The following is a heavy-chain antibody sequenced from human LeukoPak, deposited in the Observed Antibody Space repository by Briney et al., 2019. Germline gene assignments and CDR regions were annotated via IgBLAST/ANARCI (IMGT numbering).Heavy chain of an antibody. Sequence: GGSLRLSCTASGFTFGDYSMSWFRQAPGKGLEWVGFIRSKAYGGTTEFAASVKGRFTISRDDSKSIAYLQMNSLKTEDTGVYYCTRARRGLIVATTFDYWGQGTLVTVSS. J-gene: IGHJ4*02. CDR3: TRARRGLIVATTFDY. CDR1: GFTFGDYS. D-gene: IGHD5-12*01. CDR2: IRSKAYGGTT. V-gene: IGHV3-49*03.